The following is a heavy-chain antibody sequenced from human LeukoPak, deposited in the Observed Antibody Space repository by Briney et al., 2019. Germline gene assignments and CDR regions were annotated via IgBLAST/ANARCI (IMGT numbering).Heavy chain of an antibody. CDR3: ARAGWTDYYDSSGFDY. J-gene: IGHJ4*02. D-gene: IGHD3-22*01. CDR2: IIPIFGTA. Sequence: ASVKVSCKASGYSFTGHYMHWVRQAPGQGLEWMGGIIPIFGTANYAQKFQGRVTITADESTSTAYMELSSLRSEDTAVYYCARAGWTDYYDSSGFDYWGQGTLVTVSS. CDR1: GYSFTGHY. V-gene: IGHV1-69*13.